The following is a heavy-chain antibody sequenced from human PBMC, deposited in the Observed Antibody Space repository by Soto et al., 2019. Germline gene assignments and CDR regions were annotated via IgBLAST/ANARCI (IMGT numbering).Heavy chain of an antibody. J-gene: IGHJ6*02. CDR3: ARDHYDSSGYYFYYYYYGMDV. V-gene: IGHV1-18*01. CDR2: ISAYNGNT. Sequence: ASVKVSCKASGYTFTSYGISWVRQAPGQGLEWMGWISAYNGNTNYAQKLKGRVTMTTDTSRSTAYMELRSLRSDDTAVYYCARDHYDSSGYYFYYYYYGMDVWGQGTTVTVSS. CDR1: GYTFTSYG. D-gene: IGHD3-22*01.